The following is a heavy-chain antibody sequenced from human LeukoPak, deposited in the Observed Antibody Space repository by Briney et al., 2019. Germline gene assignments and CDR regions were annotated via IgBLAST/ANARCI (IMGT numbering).Heavy chain of an antibody. CDR1: GFTFTNYW. Sequence: GGSLRLSCAVSGFTFTNYWMSWARQSPGKGLKWVANIYLDGSRAYYVDSVKGRFTISRDNAKNSLFLQMNSLSAEDTAVYYCGRAGPVTKDHFMDVWGKGTTVTVSS. CDR2: IYLDGSRA. D-gene: IGHD2-2*01. J-gene: IGHJ6*03. V-gene: IGHV3-7*01. CDR3: GRAGPVTKDHFMDV.